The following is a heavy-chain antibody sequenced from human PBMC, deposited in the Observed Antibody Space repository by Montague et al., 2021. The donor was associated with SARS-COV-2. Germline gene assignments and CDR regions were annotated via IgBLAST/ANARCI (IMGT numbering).Heavy chain of an antibody. D-gene: IGHD3-10*01. CDR1: DGSISSSSNY. CDR3: ARLVWFGELSSENWFDP. V-gene: IGHV4-39*01. Sequence: SETLSLTCTVSDGSISSSSNYWGWIRQPPGKGLEWVGSIYYSGSAYYNSSLKSRVTIPVDTSKNQFSLKLNSVTAADTAVYYCARLVWFGELSSENWFDPWGQGTLVTVSS. J-gene: IGHJ5*02. CDR2: IYYSGSA.